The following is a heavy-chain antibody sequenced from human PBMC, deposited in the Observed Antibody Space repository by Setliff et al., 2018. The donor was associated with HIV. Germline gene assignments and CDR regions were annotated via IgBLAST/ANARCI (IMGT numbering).Heavy chain of an antibody. J-gene: IGHJ4*02. CDR2: INYSGST. V-gene: IGHV4-39*01. Sequence: SETLSLTCSVSGGSITSSGYHWGWIRQPPGKGLEWIGNINYSGSTYQNPSLKSRVTISVDTSKNQYSLKLSSVTAADTAVYYCARLAASIAARRRFDYWGQGTLVTVSS. CDR1: GGSITSSGYH. CDR3: ARLAASIAARRRFDY. D-gene: IGHD6-6*01.